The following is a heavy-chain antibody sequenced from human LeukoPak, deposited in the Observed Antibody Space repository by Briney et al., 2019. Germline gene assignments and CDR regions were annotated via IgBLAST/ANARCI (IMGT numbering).Heavy chain of an antibody. Sequence: SETLSLTCTASGGSISSSTDYWAWIRQPPGKGLEWIVTMYYSGDTYHNPSLKSRVTMSVDTSKNQVSLMLSSVTAADTDVYYCARSSIVRGFDNWGPGTLVTVSS. CDR2: MYYSGDT. J-gene: IGHJ4*02. D-gene: IGHD1-26*01. V-gene: IGHV4-39*01. CDR1: GGSISSSTDY. CDR3: ARSSIVRGFDN.